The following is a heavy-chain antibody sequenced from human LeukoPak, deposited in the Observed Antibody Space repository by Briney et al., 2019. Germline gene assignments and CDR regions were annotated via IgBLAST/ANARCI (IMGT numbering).Heavy chain of an antibody. Sequence: HSETLSLTCTVSGGSISSYYWSWIRQPAGKGLEWIGRIYTSGSTNYNPSLKSQVTMSVDTSKNQFSLKLSSVTAADTAVYYCARDLNIYDSSGRLDYWGQGTLVTVSS. D-gene: IGHD3-22*01. CDR2: IYTSGST. V-gene: IGHV4-4*07. CDR3: ARDLNIYDSSGRLDY. CDR1: GGSISSYY. J-gene: IGHJ4*02.